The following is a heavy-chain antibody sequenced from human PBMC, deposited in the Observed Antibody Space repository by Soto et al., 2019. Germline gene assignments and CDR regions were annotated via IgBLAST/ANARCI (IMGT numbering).Heavy chain of an antibody. CDR1: GYTFTRSG. CDR2: ISPSSGDT. V-gene: IGHV1-18*01. D-gene: IGHD5-18*01. J-gene: IGHJ4*02. Sequence: ASVKVSCKASGYTFTRSGISCVRQAPGQGLEWMGWISPSSGDTNYAQKFQGRVTMTTDTSTSTVYMELSSLRSEDTAVYYCARDVDTAMVCDYWGQGTLVTVSS. CDR3: ARDVDTAMVCDY.